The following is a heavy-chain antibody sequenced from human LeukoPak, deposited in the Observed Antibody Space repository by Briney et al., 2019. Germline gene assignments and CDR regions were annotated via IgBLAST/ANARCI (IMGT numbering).Heavy chain of an antibody. J-gene: IGHJ6*02. V-gene: IGHV3-7*01. CDR1: GFTFSDYY. CDR3: ARENVESNGMDV. CDR2: IKRDGSQK. Sequence: PGGSLRLSCAASGFTFSDYYMSWIRQAPGKGLEWVANIKRDGSQKFFLDSVKGRFTISRDNARNSLYLQMNSLRAEDTAVYYCARENVESNGMDVWGQGTTVTVSS. D-gene: IGHD3-3*01.